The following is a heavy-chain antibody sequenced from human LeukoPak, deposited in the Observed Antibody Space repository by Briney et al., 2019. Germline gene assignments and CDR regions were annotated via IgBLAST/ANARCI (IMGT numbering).Heavy chain of an antibody. CDR1: GFTFSSYG. V-gene: IGHV3-30*03. CDR2: ISYDGSNK. CDR3: ATAERHDAFDI. J-gene: IGHJ3*02. Sequence: TGGSLRLSCAASGFTFSSYGMHWVRQAPGKGLEWVAVISYDGSNKYYADSVKGRFTISRDNSKNTLYLQMNSLRAEDTAVYYCATAERHDAFDIWGQGTMVTVSS.